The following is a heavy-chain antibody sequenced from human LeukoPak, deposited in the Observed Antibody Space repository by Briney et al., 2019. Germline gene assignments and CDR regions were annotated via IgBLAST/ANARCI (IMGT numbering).Heavy chain of an antibody. D-gene: IGHD6-13*01. CDR2: IYYSGST. CDR1: GGSISSSSYY. J-gene: IGHJ3*02. V-gene: IGHV4-39*01. CDR3: ARAPPIALGAFDI. Sequence: PSETLSLTCTVSGGSISSSSYYWGWIRQPPGKGLEWIGSIYYSGSTYYNPSLKSRVTISVDTSKNQFSLKLSSVTAADTAVYYCARAPPIALGAFDIWGQGTMVTVSS.